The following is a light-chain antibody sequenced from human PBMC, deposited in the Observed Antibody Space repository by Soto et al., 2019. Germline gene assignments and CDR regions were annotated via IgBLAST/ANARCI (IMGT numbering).Light chain of an antibody. CDR1: QSFGRW. CDR3: QEYKTGPGYN. Sequence: DIQMTQSPSTLSASVGDRVTITCRASQSFGRWLAWYQQKPGKAPELLIYKTSTLGRGVPSRFSCSGSGSEFTLTATSLQPDEFAAYYCQEYKTGPGYNFGQGTRLEIK. CDR2: KTS. V-gene: IGKV1-5*03. J-gene: IGKJ2*01.